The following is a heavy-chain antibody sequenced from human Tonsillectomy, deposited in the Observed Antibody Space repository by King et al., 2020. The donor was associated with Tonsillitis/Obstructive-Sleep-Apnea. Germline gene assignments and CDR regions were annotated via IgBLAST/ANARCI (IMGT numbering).Heavy chain of an antibody. Sequence: VQLVESGGGLVKPGGSLRLSCAASGFTFSDYYMTWVRQVPGKGLEWVAVISDSRNSKYADFVKGRFTISRDNAENSLYLEMHSLRAEDTAVYYCARGTMIQGVPEGVWGKGTTVTVSS. CDR1: GFTFSDYY. J-gene: IGHJ6*04. D-gene: IGHD3-10*01. V-gene: IGHV3-11*05. CDR2: ISDSRNS. CDR3: ARGTMIQGVPEGV.